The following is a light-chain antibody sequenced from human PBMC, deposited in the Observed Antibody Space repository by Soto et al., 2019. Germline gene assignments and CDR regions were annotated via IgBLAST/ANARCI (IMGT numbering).Light chain of an antibody. J-gene: IGKJ4*01. CDR2: GAC. V-gene: IGKV3-20*01. CDR1: QSVSSSY. Sequence: IVLTQSPGTLSLSPGERATLSCRASQSVSSSYFAWYQQKPGQAPRLLIYGACTSATGIPDRFIGSGSGTDFPLIIRRLEPEDFAVYYCQQYGSSRLTFGGGTKVEIK. CDR3: QQYGSSRLT.